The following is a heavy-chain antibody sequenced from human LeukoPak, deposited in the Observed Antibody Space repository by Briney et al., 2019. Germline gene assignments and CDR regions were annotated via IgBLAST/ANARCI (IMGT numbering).Heavy chain of an antibody. CDR3: AKDGFATVTTRTIDY. V-gene: IGHV3-23*01. CDR1: GFTFRSNT. CDR2: ISGSGSST. J-gene: IGHJ4*02. Sequence: GGSLRLSCAASGFTFRSNTMSWVRQAPGRGLEWVSVISGSGSSTYYADSVKGRFTISRDNSMNTLYLQMNSLRAEDTAVYYCAKDGFATVTTRTIDYWGQGTLVTVSS. D-gene: IGHD4-11*01.